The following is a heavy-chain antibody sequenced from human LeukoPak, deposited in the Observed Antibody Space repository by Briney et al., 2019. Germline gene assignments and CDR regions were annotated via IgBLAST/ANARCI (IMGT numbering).Heavy chain of an antibody. J-gene: IGHJ4*02. V-gene: IGHV3-23*01. Sequence: GGSLRLSCAPASGFTFSTYWMHRVRQAPGKGLEWVSTISGIGDSTYYADSVKGRFTITRDNSKNTLLLQMNSLRAEDTAVYYCAKGGAGYCSSTSCLYYFDYWGQGTLVTVST. CDR2: ISGIGDST. CDR3: AKGGAGYCSSTSCLYYFDY. D-gene: IGHD2-2*01. CDR1: GFTFSTYW.